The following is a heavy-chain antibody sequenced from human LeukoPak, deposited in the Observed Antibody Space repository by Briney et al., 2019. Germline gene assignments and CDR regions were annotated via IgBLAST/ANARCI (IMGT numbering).Heavy chain of an antibody. CDR3: ARHPGGYYDSSGFVDY. D-gene: IGHD3-22*01. CDR2: IYPGDSDT. J-gene: IGHJ4*02. V-gene: IGHV5-51*01. Sequence: GESLKISCKGSGYSFTSYWIGWVRQMPGKGLEWMGIIYPGDSDTRYSPSFQGQVTISADKSISTAYLQWSILKASDTAMYYCARHPGGYYDSSGFVDYWGQGTLVTVSS. CDR1: GYSFTSYW.